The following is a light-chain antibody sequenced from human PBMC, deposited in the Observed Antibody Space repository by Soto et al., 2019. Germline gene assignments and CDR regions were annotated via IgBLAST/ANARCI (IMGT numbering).Light chain of an antibody. J-gene: IGLJ1*01. CDR2: DVS. V-gene: IGLV2-14*01. CDR1: SSDVDGYNY. Sequence: QSVLTQPASVSGSPGHSITISCTGTSSDVDGYNYVSWYQQHPGKAPKLMMYDVSNRPSGVSNRFSGSKSGNTASLTISGLQAEDEADYYCSSFTSGSTYVFGSGTKVTAL. CDR3: SSFTSGSTYV.